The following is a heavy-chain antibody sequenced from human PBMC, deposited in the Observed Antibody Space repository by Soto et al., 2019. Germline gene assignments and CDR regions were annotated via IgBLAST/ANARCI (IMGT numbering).Heavy chain of an antibody. J-gene: IGHJ4*02. CDR3: ARADLQAAPDY. CDR1: GGSISSYY. Sequence: SETLSLTCTVSGGSISSYYWSWIRQPPGKGLEWIGYIYYSGSTNYNPSLKSRVTISVDTSKNQFSLKLSSVTAADTAVYYCARADLQAAPDYWGQGTLVTVSS. D-gene: IGHD6-6*01. CDR2: IYYSGST. V-gene: IGHV4-59*01.